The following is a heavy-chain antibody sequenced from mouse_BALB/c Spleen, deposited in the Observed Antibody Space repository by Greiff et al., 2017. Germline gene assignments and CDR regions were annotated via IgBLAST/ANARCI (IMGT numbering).Heavy chain of an antibody. D-gene: IGHD1-1*01. CDR2: IYPGDGDT. CDR3: ARASYYGSSDWYFDV. V-gene: IGHV1-80*01. CDR1: GYAFSNYW. Sequence: QVQLQQSGAELVRPGSSVKISCKASGYAFSNYWMNWVKQRPGQGLEWIGQIYPGDGDTNYKGKFKGKATLTADKSSSTAYMQLSSLTSEDSAVYFCARASYYGSSDWYFDVWGAGTTVTVSS. J-gene: IGHJ1*01.